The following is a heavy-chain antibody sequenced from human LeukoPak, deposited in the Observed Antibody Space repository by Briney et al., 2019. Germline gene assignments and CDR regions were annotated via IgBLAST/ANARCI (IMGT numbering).Heavy chain of an antibody. J-gene: IGHJ4*02. CDR1: GFTFSDYY. Sequence: GGSLRLSCAASGFTFSDYYMSWIRQAPGKGLEWVAVIWYDGSNKYYADSVKGRFTISRDNSKNTLYLQMNSLRAEDTAVYYCARDIWFGELATLDYWGQGTLVTVSS. CDR2: IWYDGSNK. D-gene: IGHD3-10*01. V-gene: IGHV3-33*08. CDR3: ARDIWFGELATLDY.